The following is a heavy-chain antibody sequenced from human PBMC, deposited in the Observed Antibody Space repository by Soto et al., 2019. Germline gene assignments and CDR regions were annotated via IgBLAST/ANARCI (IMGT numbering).Heavy chain of an antibody. CDR1: GFTFSSYE. D-gene: IGHD1-1*01. J-gene: IGHJ3*02. CDR2: ISSSGSTI. V-gene: IGHV3-48*03. Sequence: GGSLRLSCAASGFTFSSYEMNWVRQAPGKGLEWVSYISSSGSTIYYAVSVKGRFTISRDNAKNSLYLQMNSLRAEDTAVYYCARQLERNDAFDIWGQGTMVTVSS. CDR3: ARQLERNDAFDI.